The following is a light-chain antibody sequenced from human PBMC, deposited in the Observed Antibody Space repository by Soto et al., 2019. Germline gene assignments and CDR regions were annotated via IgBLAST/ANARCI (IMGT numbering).Light chain of an antibody. CDR3: QQLNSYPLT. Sequence: DIQLTQAPSFLSASVGDRVTITCRASQGISTFLAWYQQKPGKAPKLLTYAASILQSGVPSRFRGSGSGTDFTLTISRLQPEDFATYFCQQLNSYPLTFGGGTKVDI. CDR2: AAS. J-gene: IGKJ4*01. CDR1: QGISTF. V-gene: IGKV1-9*01.